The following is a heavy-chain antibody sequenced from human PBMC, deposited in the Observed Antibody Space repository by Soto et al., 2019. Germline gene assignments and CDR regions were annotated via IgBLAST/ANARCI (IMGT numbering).Heavy chain of an antibody. Sequence: QMQLQESGPGLVKPSETLSLTCTVSGGSIRSYYWSWIRQPPGKGLEWIGNIYYSGSTNYNPSLKSRVTISVDTTKNQFSLKLSSVTAADTAVYYCAGTYGDCFDYWGQGTLVTVSS. CDR3: AGTYGDCFDY. V-gene: IGHV4-59*01. D-gene: IGHD4-17*01. CDR2: IYYSGST. J-gene: IGHJ4*02. CDR1: GGSIRSYY.